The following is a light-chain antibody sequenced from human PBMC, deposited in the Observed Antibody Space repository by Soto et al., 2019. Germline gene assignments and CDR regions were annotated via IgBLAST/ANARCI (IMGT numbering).Light chain of an antibody. Sequence: QYVLSQPPSASGTPGQRVTISCSGSRSNIGSNTVNWYQQLPGTAPKLLIYSNNQRPSGVPDRFSGSKSGTSASLAVRGLQSEDEADYYCAAWDDSLNGHVVFGGGTKVTVL. CDR1: RSNIGSNT. J-gene: IGLJ2*01. CDR2: SNN. CDR3: AAWDDSLNGHVV. V-gene: IGLV1-44*01.